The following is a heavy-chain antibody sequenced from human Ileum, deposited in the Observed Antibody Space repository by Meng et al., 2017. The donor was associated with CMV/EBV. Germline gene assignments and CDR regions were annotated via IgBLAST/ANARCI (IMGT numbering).Heavy chain of an antibody. CDR3: TPNAGYKYGQTRGWFDP. V-gene: IGHV3-49*04. J-gene: IGHJ5*02. Sequence: GESLKISCTASGFILGDYGLSWVRQAPGKGLEWVSFIRSKAHDGTTEYASSVKGRFTVSRDDSKSIAYLQMNSLKTEDTAVYYCTPNAGYKYGQTRGWFDPWGQGTLVTVSS. CDR1: GFILGDYG. CDR2: IRSKAHDGTT. D-gene: IGHD5-18*01.